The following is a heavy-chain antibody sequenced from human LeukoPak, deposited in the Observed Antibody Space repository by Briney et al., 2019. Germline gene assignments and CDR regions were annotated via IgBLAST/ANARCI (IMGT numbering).Heavy chain of an antibody. CDR1: GFTFSDYY. Sequence: GGSLRLSCAASGFTFSDYYMSWIRQAPGKGLEWVSYISSSGSTIYYADSVKGRFTIPRDNAKNSLYLQMNSLRAEDTAVYYCARKNPYYYYMDVWGKGTTVTVSS. CDR2: ISSSGSTI. CDR3: ARKNPYYYYMDV. V-gene: IGHV3-11*04. J-gene: IGHJ6*03. D-gene: IGHD2/OR15-2a*01.